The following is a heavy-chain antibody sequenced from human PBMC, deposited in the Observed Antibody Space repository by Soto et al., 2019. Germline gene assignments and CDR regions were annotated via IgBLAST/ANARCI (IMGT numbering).Heavy chain of an antibody. Sequence: QVQLVQSGAEVKKPGASVKVSCKASGYTFTSYDINWVRQAPGQGLEWMGWMNPHSGNTGYAQKFQCRVIMTTNTSISTAYMELSGLRSHDAAVYYCARSKGLTGTPVYYYYMDVWGKGTTVTVSS. CDR3: ARSKGLTGTPVYYYYMDV. CDR1: GYTFTSYD. V-gene: IGHV1-8*01. J-gene: IGHJ6*03. CDR2: MNPHSGNT. D-gene: IGHD7-27*01.